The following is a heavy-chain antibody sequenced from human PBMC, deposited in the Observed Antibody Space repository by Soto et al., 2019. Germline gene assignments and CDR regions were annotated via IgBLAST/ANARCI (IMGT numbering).Heavy chain of an antibody. CDR2: IWYDGSNK. CDR3: ARLYGSGSYYNLGLFDP. Sequence: VQLVESGGGVVQPGRSLRLSCAASGFTFSSYGMHWVRQAPGKGLEWVAVIWYDGSNKYYADSVKGRFTISRDNSMHPLYLQMNSLRAEDTAVYYCARLYGSGSYYNLGLFDPWGQGTLVTVSS. J-gene: IGHJ5*02. V-gene: IGHV3-33*01. D-gene: IGHD3-10*01. CDR1: GFTFSSYG.